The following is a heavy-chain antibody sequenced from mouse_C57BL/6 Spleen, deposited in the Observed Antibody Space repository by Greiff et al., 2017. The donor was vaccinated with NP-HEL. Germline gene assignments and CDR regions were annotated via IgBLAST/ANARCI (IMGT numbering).Heavy chain of an antibody. V-gene: IGHV5-12*01. CDR2: ISNGGGST. J-gene: IGHJ4*01. Sequence: EVKLVESGGGLVQPGGSLKLSCAASGFTFSDYYMYWVRQTPEKRLEWVAYISNGGGSTYYPDTVKGRFTISRDNAKNTLYLQMSRLKSEDTAMYYCARHFYYDYDEAMDYWGQGTSVTVSS. CDR1: GFTFSDYY. D-gene: IGHD2-4*01. CDR3: ARHFYYDYDEAMDY.